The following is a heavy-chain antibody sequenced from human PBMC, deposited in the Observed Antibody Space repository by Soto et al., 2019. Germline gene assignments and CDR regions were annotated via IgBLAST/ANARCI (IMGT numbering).Heavy chain of an antibody. Sequence: QVQLAQSGAEVKNPGASVKVSCKASGYTFTDYYIHWLRQAPAQGLEWMGWINPNSGDTKHAQKFQGWATMTRDTSISTTYMELSRLTSDDTALYYCARGPSHGAFDIWGQGTIITVSS. CDR1: GYTFTDYY. V-gene: IGHV1-2*04. CDR2: INPNSGDT. CDR3: ARGPSHGAFDI. J-gene: IGHJ3*02.